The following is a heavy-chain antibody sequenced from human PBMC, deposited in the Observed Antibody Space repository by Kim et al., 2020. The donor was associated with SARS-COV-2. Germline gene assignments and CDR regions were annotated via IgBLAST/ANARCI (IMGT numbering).Heavy chain of an antibody. J-gene: IGHJ3*01. V-gene: IGHV1-69*05. CDR1: GCTFNSYA. CDR3: ARGRGNHWPNLSY. D-gene: IGHD3-10*01. Sequence: SVKVSCKASGCTFNSYAINWLRQAPGQGLEWMGGISPIFEKTKYAENFQGRVTITRDTSTSTASMELSSLRSEDTAVYFCARGRGNHWPNLSYWGQGTM. CDR2: ISPIFEKT.